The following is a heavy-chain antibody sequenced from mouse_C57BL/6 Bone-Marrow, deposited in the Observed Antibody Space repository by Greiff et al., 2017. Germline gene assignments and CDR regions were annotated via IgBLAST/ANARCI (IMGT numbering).Heavy chain of an antibody. D-gene: IGHD2-4*01. CDR3: ARRYDYDGAY. CDR1: GFTFSSYG. Sequence: EVKLMESGGDLVKPGGSLKLSCAASGFTFSSYGMSWVRQTPDKRLEWVATISSGGSYTYYPDSVKGRFTISRDNAKNTLYLQMSSLKSEDTAMYYCARRYDYDGAYWGQGTLVTVSA. J-gene: IGHJ3*01. CDR2: ISSGGSYT. V-gene: IGHV5-6*02.